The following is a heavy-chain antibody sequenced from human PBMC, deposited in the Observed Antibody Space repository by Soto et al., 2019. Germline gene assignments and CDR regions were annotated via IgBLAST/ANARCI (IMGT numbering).Heavy chain of an antibody. CDR2: IYYSGST. CDR3: ARAGYCSGGSCYEFGMDV. CDR1: GGSISSGGYY. J-gene: IGHJ6*02. D-gene: IGHD2-15*01. V-gene: IGHV4-31*03. Sequence: QVQLQESGPGLVKPSQTLSLTCTVSGGSISSGGYYWSWIRQHPGKGLEWIGYIYYSGSTYYNPSLKRRVTISVDTSKNQFSLKLSSVTAADTAVYYCARAGYCSGGSCYEFGMDVWGQGTTVTVSS.